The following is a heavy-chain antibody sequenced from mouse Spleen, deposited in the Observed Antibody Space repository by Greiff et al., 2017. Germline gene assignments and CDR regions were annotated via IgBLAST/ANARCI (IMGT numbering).Heavy chain of an antibody. J-gene: IGHJ3*01. D-gene: IGHD2-3*01. CDR1: GFSLTSYG. CDR3: ARNYDGYYVAWFAY. V-gene: IGHV2-2*01. Sequence: VQLQQSGPGLVQPSQSLSITCTVSGFSLTSYGVHWVRQSPGKGLEWLGVIWSGGSTDYNAAFISRLSISKDNSKSQVFFKMNSLQADDTAIYYCARNYDGYYVAWFAYWGQGTLVTVSA. CDR2: IWSGGST.